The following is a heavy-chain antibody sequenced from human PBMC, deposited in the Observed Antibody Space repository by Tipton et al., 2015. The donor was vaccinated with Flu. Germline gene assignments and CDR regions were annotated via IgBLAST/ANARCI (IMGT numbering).Heavy chain of an antibody. D-gene: IGHD3-22*01. CDR3: ARDPAGYYDNSAYYIFDY. V-gene: IGHV4-4*07. Sequence: TLSLTCTVSGGSINSYYWTWIRQSAGKGLEWLGRIYTTGSTNYNPSLTSRVTMSLDTSENQLSLKLSSVTAADTAVYYCARDPAGYYDNSAYYIFDYWGQGTLVTVSS. CDR2: IYTTGST. CDR1: GGSINSYY. J-gene: IGHJ4*02.